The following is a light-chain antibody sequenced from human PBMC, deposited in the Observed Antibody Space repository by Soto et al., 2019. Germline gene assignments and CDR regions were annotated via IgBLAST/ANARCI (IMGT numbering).Light chain of an antibody. CDR1: RSDVGDYDY. V-gene: IGLV2-11*01. J-gene: IGLJ1*01. Sequence: QSVLTQPPSVSGSPGQSVTISCTGTRSDVGDYDYVSWYLQHPGTAPKLLISDVSRRHSGVPDRFSGSKSGNTASLTISGLQVDDEGDYYCCSYAVTSTYVFGTGTKGTVL. CDR3: CSYAVTSTYV. CDR2: DVS.